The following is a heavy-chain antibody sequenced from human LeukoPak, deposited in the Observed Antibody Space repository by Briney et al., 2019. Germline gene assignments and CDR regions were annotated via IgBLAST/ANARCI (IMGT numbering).Heavy chain of an antibody. CDR1: GGSISSGGYY. V-gene: IGHV4-31*03. Sequence: SQTLSLTCTVSGGSISSGGYYWSWIRQHPGKGLEWVGFIYSSGSSYYNPSLKSRVTISVDTSKNQFSLELSSVTAADTAVYYCARGFGSGTYYYDSWGQGTVVTVSS. CDR3: ARGFGSGTYYYDS. CDR2: IYSSGSS. D-gene: IGHD3-10*01. J-gene: IGHJ4*02.